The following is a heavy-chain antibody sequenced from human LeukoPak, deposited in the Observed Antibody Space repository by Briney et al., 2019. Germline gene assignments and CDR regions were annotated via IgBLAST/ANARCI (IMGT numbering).Heavy chain of an antibody. CDR1: GGSISSYY. Sequence: PSETLSLTCTVSGGSISSYYWGWIRQPPGKGLEWIGSIYYSGSTYYNPSLKSRVTISVDTSKNQFSLKLSSVTAADTAVYYCARGRSAALDYWGQGTLVTVSS. CDR3: ARGRSAALDY. V-gene: IGHV4-39*01. CDR2: IYYSGST. J-gene: IGHJ4*02. D-gene: IGHD6-13*01.